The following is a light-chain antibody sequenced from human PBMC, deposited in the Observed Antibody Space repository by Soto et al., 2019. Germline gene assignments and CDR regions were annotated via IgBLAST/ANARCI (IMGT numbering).Light chain of an antibody. CDR3: QQYSTYPLT. CDR2: DAS. CDR1: QSITTF. J-gene: IGKJ4*01. Sequence: DIVMTQSPSTLSASIGDRVTITCRASQSITTFLAWYQQKPGKAPQILIYDASKLEPGVPSRLSGGGSGTEFTLTISSLQPDDFATYYCQQYSTYPLTFGGGTRVEIK. V-gene: IGKV1-5*01.